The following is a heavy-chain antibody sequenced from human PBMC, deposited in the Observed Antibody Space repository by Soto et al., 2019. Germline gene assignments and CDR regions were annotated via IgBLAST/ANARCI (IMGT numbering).Heavy chain of an antibody. CDR3: ARLILDGYYYDSRRGPSSIDP. Sequence: SETLSLTCAVSGGSISSDDYSWSWIRQPPGKGLEWIGCINHSGSTYYNPSLKSRVSMSVEGSKNQFSLNLSSVTAADTAMYYCARLILDGYYYDSRRGPSSIDPWGQGTLVTVSS. CDR1: GGSISSDDYS. CDR2: INHSGST. D-gene: IGHD3-22*01. J-gene: IGHJ5*02. V-gene: IGHV4-30-2*01.